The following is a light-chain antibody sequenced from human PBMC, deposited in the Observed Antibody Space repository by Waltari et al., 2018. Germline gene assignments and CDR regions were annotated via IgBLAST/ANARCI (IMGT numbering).Light chain of an antibody. Sequence: SYVVPQPPSVSVAPGETAKTTCGGNNIGSMKVHWYQQRPAQAPVLVVYDDEDRPSGIPERFSGAKSGNTASLTISRVEAGDEADYYCHVCESSRDHYVFGSGTKVTVL. V-gene: IGLV3-21*02. CDR1: NIGSMK. CDR2: DDE. CDR3: HVCESSRDHYV. J-gene: IGLJ1*01.